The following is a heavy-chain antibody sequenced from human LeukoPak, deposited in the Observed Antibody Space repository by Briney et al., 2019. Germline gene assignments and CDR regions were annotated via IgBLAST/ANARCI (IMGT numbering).Heavy chain of an antibody. CDR3: ARDGLRLLEWLSPYYYHMDV. Sequence: ASVKVSCKASGYTFTSYDINWVRQATGQGLEWMGWMNPNSGNTGYAQKFQGRVTMTRDTSISTAYMELSRLRSDDTAVYYCARDGLRLLEWLSPYYYHMDVWGKGTTVTVSS. CDR1: GYTFTSYD. V-gene: IGHV1-8*01. J-gene: IGHJ6*03. D-gene: IGHD3-3*01. CDR2: MNPNSGNT.